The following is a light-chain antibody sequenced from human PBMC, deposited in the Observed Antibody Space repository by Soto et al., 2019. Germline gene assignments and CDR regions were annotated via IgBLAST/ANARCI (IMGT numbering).Light chain of an antibody. CDR3: MQALQTPRT. CDR1: QTLLHSNGYNY. CDR2: LGS. Sequence: DIVMTQSPLSLPVTPGEPASISCGSSQTLLHSNGYNYLDWYLQKPEQSPRLLIYLGSNRASGVPDRFSGRGSGTDFTLKISRVEAEDVGVYYCMQALQTPRTFGQGTRLEIK. V-gene: IGKV2-28*01. J-gene: IGKJ5*01.